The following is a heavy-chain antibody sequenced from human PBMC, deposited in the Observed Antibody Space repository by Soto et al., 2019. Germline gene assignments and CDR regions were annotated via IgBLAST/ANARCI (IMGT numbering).Heavy chain of an antibody. CDR3: AGGGAGSGPFTWELPDH. D-gene: IGHD1-26*01. Sequence: QMHLVQAGAEVKKTGSSLTVSCKALGNTFTYRYLHWVRQAPGQALEWMGWITPFSGDVHYAQKFQERVTITRDRAINTAYMQMTSLRSEDTAMYFCAGGGAGSGPFTWELPDHLGQGTLVTVSS. J-gene: IGHJ4*02. V-gene: IGHV1-45*02. CDR1: GNTFTYRY. CDR2: ITPFSGDV.